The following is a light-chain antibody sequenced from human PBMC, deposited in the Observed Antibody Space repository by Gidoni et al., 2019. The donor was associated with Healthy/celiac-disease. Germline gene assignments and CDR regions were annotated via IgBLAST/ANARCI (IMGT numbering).Light chain of an antibody. CDR1: QSISSW. CDR3: QQYNSYNT. CDR2: KAS. J-gene: IGKJ2*01. V-gene: IGKV1-5*03. Sequence: IQMTQSRSTLSASVGDRVTITCRASQSISSWLGWYQQKPGKAPKLLIYKASSLESGVAARFGGSGSGTEFPLTISSLQPDDFASYCCQQYNSYNTFGQGTKLEIK.